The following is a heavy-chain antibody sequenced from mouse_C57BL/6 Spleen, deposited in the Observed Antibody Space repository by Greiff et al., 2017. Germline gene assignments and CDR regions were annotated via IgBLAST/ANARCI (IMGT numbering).Heavy chain of an antibody. D-gene: IGHD3-2*02. CDR1: GYSITSGYY. V-gene: IGHV3-6*01. Sequence: EVQLVESGPGLVKPSQSLSLTCSVTGYSITSGYYWNWIRQFPGNKLEWMGYISYDGSNNYNPSLKNRISITRDTSKNQFFLKLNSVTTEDTATYCCARDISGDGYFDYWGQGTTLTVSS. CDR3: ARDISGDGYFDY. CDR2: ISYDGSN. J-gene: IGHJ2*01.